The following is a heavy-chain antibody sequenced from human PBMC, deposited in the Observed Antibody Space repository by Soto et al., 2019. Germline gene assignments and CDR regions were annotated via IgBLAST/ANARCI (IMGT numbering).Heavy chain of an antibody. V-gene: IGHV1-69*13. CDR1: GGTFSSYA. D-gene: IGHD1-26*01. Sequence: GASVKVSCKASGGTFSSYAISWVRQAPGQGLEWMGGIIPIFGTANYAQKFQGRVTITADESTSTAYMELSSLRSEDTAVYYCAREGGIVGATFDLWGQGTLVTISS. CDR2: IIPIFGTA. J-gene: IGHJ4*02. CDR3: AREGGIVGATFDL.